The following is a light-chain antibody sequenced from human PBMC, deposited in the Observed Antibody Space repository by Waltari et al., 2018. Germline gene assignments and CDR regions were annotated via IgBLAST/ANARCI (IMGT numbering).Light chain of an antibody. CDR1: QSVFNY. CDR3: QQCSVFPLT. Sequence: EIVLTQSPATLSLSAGERATLSCRASQSVFNYLAWYQQKPGQAPRLLIYDTSKRATGIPARFSGSGSGTDFTLTISNLEAEDFALYFCQQCSVFPLTFGGGTKVDIK. V-gene: IGKV3-11*01. J-gene: IGKJ4*01. CDR2: DTS.